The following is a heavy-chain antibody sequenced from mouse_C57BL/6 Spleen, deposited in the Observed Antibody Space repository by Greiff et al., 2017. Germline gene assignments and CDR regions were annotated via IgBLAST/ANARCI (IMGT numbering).Heavy chain of an antibody. Sequence: VQLQQSGAELMKPGASVKLSCKATGYTFTGYWIEWVKQRPGQGLERIGWFYPGSGSIKYNEKFKDKATLTADKSSSTVYMELSRLTSEDSAVYFCARHEDSGNHLYWGQGTTLTVSS. D-gene: IGHD1-3*01. CDR1: GYTFTGYW. CDR3: ARHEDSGNHLY. CDR2: FYPGSGSI. V-gene: IGHV1-62-2*01. J-gene: IGHJ2*01.